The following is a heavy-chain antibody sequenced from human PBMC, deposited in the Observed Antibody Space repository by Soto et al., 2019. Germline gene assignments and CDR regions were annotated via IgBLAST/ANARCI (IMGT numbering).Heavy chain of an antibody. CDR1: GFSFRIYA. CDR2: ISYDGSDK. Sequence: GSLRLSCAASGFSFRIYAMHWVRQTPGKGLEWVAVISYDGSDKNYTDSVKGRFTISRDNVKNTLYLQMNSLRVEDTAVYHCAKDSPSAPFDHGGQGILVTVSS. J-gene: IGHJ4*02. V-gene: IGHV3-30*18. CDR3: AKDSPSAPFDH.